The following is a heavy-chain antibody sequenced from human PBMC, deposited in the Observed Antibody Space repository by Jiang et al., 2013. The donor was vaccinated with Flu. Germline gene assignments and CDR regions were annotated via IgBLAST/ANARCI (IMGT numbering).Heavy chain of an antibody. D-gene: IGHD3-22*01. Sequence: GPGLVKPSETLSLTCAVSGYSISSGYCWGWIRQPPGKGLEWIGSIYHGGNTYYNPSLRSRVTVSVDASRNHFSLSLISVTAADTAVYYCARDASNYYFDSSRLNAFDIWGQGTMVTVSS. V-gene: IGHV4-38-2*02. CDR1: GYSISSGYC. J-gene: IGHJ3*02. CDR3: ARDASNYYFDSSRLNAFDI. CDR2: IYHGGNT.